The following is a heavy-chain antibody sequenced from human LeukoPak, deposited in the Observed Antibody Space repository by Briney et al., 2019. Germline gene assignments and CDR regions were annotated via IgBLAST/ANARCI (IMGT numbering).Heavy chain of an antibody. Sequence: GGSLRLSCAASGFTFSSYGMHWVRQAPGKGLEWVAVIWYDGSNKYYADSVKGRFTISRDNSKNSLYLQMNSLRAEDTAVYYCARLAWFGEMVGDYFDYWGQGTLVTVSS. D-gene: IGHD3-10*01. CDR3: ARLAWFGEMVGDYFDY. V-gene: IGHV3-33*01. CDR2: IWYDGSNK. CDR1: GFTFSSYG. J-gene: IGHJ4*02.